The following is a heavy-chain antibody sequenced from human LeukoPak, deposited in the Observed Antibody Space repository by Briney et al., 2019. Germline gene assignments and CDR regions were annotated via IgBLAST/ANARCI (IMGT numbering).Heavy chain of an antibody. CDR2: INPNSGGT. CDR3: ARSITIFGVGMGY. V-gene: IGHV1-2*02. CDR1: GYTFTSYY. D-gene: IGHD3-3*01. J-gene: IGHJ4*02. Sequence: AASVKVSCTASGYTFTSYYMHWVRQAPGQGLEWMGWINPNSGGTNYAQKFQGRVTMTRDTFISTAYMELSRLRSDDTAVYYCARSITIFGVGMGYWGQGTLATVSS.